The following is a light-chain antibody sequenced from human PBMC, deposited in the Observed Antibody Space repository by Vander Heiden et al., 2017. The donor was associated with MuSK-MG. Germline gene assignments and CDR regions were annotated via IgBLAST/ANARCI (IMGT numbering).Light chain of an antibody. CDR1: KLGDKY. J-gene: IGLJ1*01. CDR3: REWNSSTYV. CDR2: QDS. V-gene: IGLV3-1*01. Sequence: SYELTQRPSASVPPGQTASITCSGVKLGDKYACWYQQKPAQSPVLYSYQDSKRPSGIPECVSGSDSATTVTMNSSGTQAVDESYYYSREWNSSTYVFGGGTKVTVL.